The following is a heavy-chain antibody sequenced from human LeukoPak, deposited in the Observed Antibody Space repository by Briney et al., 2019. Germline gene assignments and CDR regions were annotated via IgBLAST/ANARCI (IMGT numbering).Heavy chain of an antibody. Sequence: GESLKISCKGSGYSFTSSWSGCVRQMPGKGLGWMGIIYPGGSDTRYSPSFQGQVTISADKSISTAYLQWSSLKASDTAMYYCARDGYGPGYFDYWGQGTLVTVSS. J-gene: IGHJ4*02. CDR1: GYSFTSSW. CDR3: ARDGYGPGYFDY. V-gene: IGHV5-51*01. CDR2: IYPGGSDT. D-gene: IGHD5-18*01.